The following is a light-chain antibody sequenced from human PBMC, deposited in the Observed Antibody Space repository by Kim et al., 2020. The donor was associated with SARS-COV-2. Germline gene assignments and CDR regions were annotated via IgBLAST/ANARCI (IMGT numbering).Light chain of an antibody. V-gene: IGKV1-33*01. CDR3: QQYASLPST. CDR2: DAS. CDR1: QDISNH. J-gene: IGKJ5*01. Sequence: SSVGGRVTITCQASQDISNHLNWYQQKPGKAPNLLIYDASTLGTGVPSRFSGGGSGRDFTVTISSLQPEEIATYYCQQYASLPSTFGQGTRLEIK.